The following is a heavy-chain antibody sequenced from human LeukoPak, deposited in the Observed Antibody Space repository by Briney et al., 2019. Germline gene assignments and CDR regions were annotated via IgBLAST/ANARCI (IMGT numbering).Heavy chain of an antibody. Sequence: GGSLRLSCAASGFTLSNHWMTWVRQVPGRGPEWVSAISGSGGSTYYADSVKGRFTISRDNSKNTLYLQMNSLRAEDTAVYYCAKDPGIQLWAYYFDYWGQGTLVTVSS. CDR3: AKDPGIQLWAYYFDY. CDR1: GFTLSNHW. J-gene: IGHJ4*02. V-gene: IGHV3-23*01. CDR2: ISGSGGST. D-gene: IGHD5-18*01.